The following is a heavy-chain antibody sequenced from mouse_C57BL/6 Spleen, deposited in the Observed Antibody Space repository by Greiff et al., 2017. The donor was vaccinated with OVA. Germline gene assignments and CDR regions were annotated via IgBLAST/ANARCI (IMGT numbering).Heavy chain of an antibody. CDR1: GYTFTSYW. CDR2: IDPSDSYT. J-gene: IGHJ1*03. D-gene: IGHD1-1*01. CDR3: ARRPYYYGSSRYFDV. V-gene: IGHV1-69*01. Sequence: QVQLQQPGAELVRPGSSVKLSCKASGYTFTSYWMHWVKQRPGQGLEWIGEIDPSDSYTNYNQKFKGKSTLTVDKSSSTAYMQLSSLTSEDSAVYYCARRPYYYGSSRYFDVWGTGTTVTVSS.